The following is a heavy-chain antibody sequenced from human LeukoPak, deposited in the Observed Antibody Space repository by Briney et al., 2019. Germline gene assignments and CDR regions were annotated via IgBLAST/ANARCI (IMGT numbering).Heavy chain of an antibody. D-gene: IGHD6-13*01. J-gene: IGHJ4*02. CDR3: AKATSSSCGVDY. Sequence: TGGSLRLSCAASGFTFSSYAMSWIRQAPGKGLEWVSAISGSGGSTYYADSVKGRFTISRDNAKNSLYLQMNSLRAEDTALYYCAKATSSSCGVDYWGQGTLVTVSS. CDR1: GFTFSSYA. CDR2: ISGSGGST. V-gene: IGHV3-23*01.